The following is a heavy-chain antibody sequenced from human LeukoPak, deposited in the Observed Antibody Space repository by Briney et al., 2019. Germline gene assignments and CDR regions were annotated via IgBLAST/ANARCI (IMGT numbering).Heavy chain of an antibody. J-gene: IGHJ3*02. CDR1: GGSISSYY. CDR2: IYYSGST. Sequence: SETLSLTRTVSGGSISSYYWSWIRQPPGKGLEWIGYIYYSGSTNYNPSLKSRVTISVDTSKNQFSLKLSSVTAADTAVYYCASSGQVSTSYAFDIWGQGTMVTVSS. CDR3: ASSGQVSTSYAFDI. D-gene: IGHD6-25*01. V-gene: IGHV4-59*01.